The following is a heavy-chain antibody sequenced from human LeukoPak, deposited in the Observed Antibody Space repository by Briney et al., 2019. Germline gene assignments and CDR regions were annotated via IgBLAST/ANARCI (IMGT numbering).Heavy chain of an antibody. CDR2: IYYSGST. CDR1: GASISSGDFW. Sequence: TMSLTCAVSGASISSGDFWWSWIRQPPGKGLEWIGYIYYSGSTYYNPSLRSRVTISVDTSKNQFSLELSSVTAADAAVYYCTRDTLDIAVAGKWFDPWGQGTLVTVSS. CDR3: TRDTLDIAVAGKWFDP. V-gene: IGHV4-30-4*08. J-gene: IGHJ5*02. D-gene: IGHD6-19*01.